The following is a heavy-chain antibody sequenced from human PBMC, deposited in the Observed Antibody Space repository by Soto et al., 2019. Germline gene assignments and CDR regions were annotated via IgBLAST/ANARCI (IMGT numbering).Heavy chain of an antibody. CDR3: AKGGGGSYLYFDY. J-gene: IGHJ4*02. CDR2: ISYDEKNK. D-gene: IGHD1-26*01. Sequence: GGSLRLSCAASGFIFSTYGMHWVRQAPGKGLEWVAVISYDEKNKYYADSVKGRFTISRDKSKNTLYPQMNSLRTEDTAVYYCAKGGGGSYLYFDYWGQGTLVTVSS. CDR1: GFIFSTYG. V-gene: IGHV3-30*18.